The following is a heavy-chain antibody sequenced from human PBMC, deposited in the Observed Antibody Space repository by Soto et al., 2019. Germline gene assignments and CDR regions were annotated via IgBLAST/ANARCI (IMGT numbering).Heavy chain of an antibody. Sequence: ASVKVSCKASGYTFTSYAMHWVRQAPGQRLEWMGWINAGNGNTKYSQKFQGRVTITRDTSASTAYMELSSLRSEDTAVYYCARAPPYNWNDFRVGMDVWGKGTTVTVSS. CDR3: ARAPPYNWNDFRVGMDV. V-gene: IGHV1-3*01. CDR1: GYTFTSYA. CDR2: INAGNGNT. D-gene: IGHD1-20*01. J-gene: IGHJ6*03.